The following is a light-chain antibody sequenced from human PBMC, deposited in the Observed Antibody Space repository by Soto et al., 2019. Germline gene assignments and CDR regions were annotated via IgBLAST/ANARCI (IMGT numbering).Light chain of an antibody. J-gene: IGLJ3*02. Sequence: QSVLTQPASVSGSPGQSVTISCTGTSRDIGGFNYVSWYQHHPGKAPKLMIYEVRNRPSGVSNRFSGSKSDNTASLTISGLQAADEAHYYCSSYAGSFTLVFGGGTKLTVL. CDR2: EVR. CDR3: SSYAGSFTLV. V-gene: IGLV2-14*01. CDR1: SRDIGGFNY.